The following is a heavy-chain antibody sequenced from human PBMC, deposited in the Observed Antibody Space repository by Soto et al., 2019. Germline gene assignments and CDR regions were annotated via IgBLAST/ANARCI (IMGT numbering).Heavy chain of an antibody. J-gene: IGHJ6*02. V-gene: IGHV1-18*01. CDR3: ARDRGIAAAGYYYYYGMDV. CDR1: GYTFTSYG. CDR2: ISAYNGNT. Sequence: QVQLVQSGAEVKKPGASVKVSCKASGYTFTSYGISWVRQAPGQGLEWMGWISAYNGNTNYAQKLQGRVTMTTDTSTSTDYMELRSLRSDETAVYYCARDRGIAAAGYYYYYGMDVWGQGTTVTVSS. D-gene: IGHD6-13*01.